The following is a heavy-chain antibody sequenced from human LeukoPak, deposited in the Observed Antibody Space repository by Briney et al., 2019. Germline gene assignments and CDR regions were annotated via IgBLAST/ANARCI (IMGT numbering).Heavy chain of an antibody. V-gene: IGHV1-69*05. D-gene: IGHD5-12*01. CDR3: ARAPEGATITEDYYFDY. CDR2: IIPIFGTA. CDR1: GGTFSSYA. Sequence: GASVKVSCKASGGTFSSYAISWARQAPGQGLEWMGGIIPIFGTANYAQKFQGRVTITTDESTSTAYMELSSLRSEDTAVYYCARAPEGATITEDYYFDYWGQGTLVTVSS. J-gene: IGHJ4*02.